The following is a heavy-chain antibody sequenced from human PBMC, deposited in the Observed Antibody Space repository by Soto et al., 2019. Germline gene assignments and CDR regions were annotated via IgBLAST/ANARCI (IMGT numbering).Heavy chain of an antibody. CDR2: ISSSGSTI. V-gene: IGHV3-11*01. Sequence: LSLTCTVSGGSISSRGYYMSWIRQAPGKGLEWVSYISSSGSTIYYADSVKGRFTISRDNAKNSLYLQMNSLRAEDTAVYYCARGPYDYWGQGTLVTVSS. CDR3: ARGPYDY. J-gene: IGHJ4*02. CDR1: GGSISSRGYY.